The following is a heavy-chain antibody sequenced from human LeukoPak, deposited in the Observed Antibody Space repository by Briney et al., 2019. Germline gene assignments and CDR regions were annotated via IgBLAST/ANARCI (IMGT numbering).Heavy chain of an antibody. J-gene: IGHJ3*02. V-gene: IGHV4-31*03. CDR3: ARDHSSGDAFDI. Sequence: SETLSLTCTVSGGSISSGGYYWSWIRQHPGKGLEWIGYIYYSGSTYYNPSLKSRVTISVDTSKNQFSLKLSSVTAADTAVYYCARDHSSGDAFDIWGQGTMVTVSS. D-gene: IGHD6-19*01. CDR1: GGSISSGGYY. CDR2: IYYSGST.